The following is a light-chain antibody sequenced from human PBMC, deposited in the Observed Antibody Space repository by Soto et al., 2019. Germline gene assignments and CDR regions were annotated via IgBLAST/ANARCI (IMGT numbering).Light chain of an antibody. CDR2: KAS. V-gene: IGKV1-5*03. CDR1: QSRSSW. CDR3: QQYNSYPIT. J-gene: IGKJ5*01. Sequence: DIQMTQSPSTLSSSVGDRVTITCRASQSRSSWLAWCQQKPGRAPKLLIYKASSLESGVPSRFSGSGSGTEFTLTISSLQPDDFPTPYCQQYNSYPITFGQGTRLEIK.